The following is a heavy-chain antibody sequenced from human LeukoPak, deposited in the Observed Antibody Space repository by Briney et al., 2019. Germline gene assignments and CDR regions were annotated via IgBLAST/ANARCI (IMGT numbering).Heavy chain of an antibody. J-gene: IGHJ5*02. Sequence: GGSLRLSCAASGFIFSLYGMHWVRQAPGKGLEWVAVIWYDGNNKHYADSVKGRFTISRDNSKNTVYLQMNMLRAEDTAVYYCARDWGTTVLLWFGEFLNWFDPWGQGTLVTVSS. CDR1: GFIFSLYG. CDR2: IWYDGNNK. D-gene: IGHD3-10*01. V-gene: IGHV3-33*01. CDR3: ARDWGTTVLLWFGEFLNWFDP.